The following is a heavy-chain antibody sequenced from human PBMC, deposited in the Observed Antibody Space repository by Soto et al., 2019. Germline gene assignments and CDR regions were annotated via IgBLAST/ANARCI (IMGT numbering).Heavy chain of an antibody. V-gene: IGHV1-2*04. Sequence: QVQLVQSGAEVKKPGASVKVSCKASGYTSTGFYMHWVRQAPGQGLEWMGWINPKSGDTEYAQNFQGWVTMTRDTSISTAYMELIRLKSDDTAVYYCASGGSTVTREFDYWGQGTLVSVSS. J-gene: IGHJ4*02. CDR2: INPKSGDT. CDR1: GYTSTGFY. CDR3: ASGGSTVTREFDY. D-gene: IGHD4-17*01.